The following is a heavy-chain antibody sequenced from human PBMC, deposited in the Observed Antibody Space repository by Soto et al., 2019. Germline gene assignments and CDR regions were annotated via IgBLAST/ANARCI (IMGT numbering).Heavy chain of an antibody. Sequence: PGGSLRLSCGASGFTFSTYNMHWVRQGPGKGLVWVSRINSDGSSTRYADSVKGRFTISRDNAKNTLYLQMNSLRAEDTAVYYCARESSGWCDYWGQGTLVTVSS. CDR3: ARESSGWCDY. D-gene: IGHD6-19*01. CDR2: INSDGSST. J-gene: IGHJ4*02. V-gene: IGHV3-74*01. CDR1: GFTFSTYN.